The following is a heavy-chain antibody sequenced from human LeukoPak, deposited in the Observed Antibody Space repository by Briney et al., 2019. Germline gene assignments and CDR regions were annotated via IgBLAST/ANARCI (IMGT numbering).Heavy chain of an antibody. J-gene: IGHJ4*02. CDR2: YSGNT. D-gene: IGHD2-8*01. CDR1: GASITSGAYH. CDR3: ATYHAGRGGSGY. Sequence: SETLSLTCTVSGASITSGAYHWSWIRQPPGKGLEWIGYSGNTGNNPPLKSRVAISVDTSKNQMSLRLTSVTTADTAIYFCATYHAGRGGSGYWGQGTLVTVSS. V-gene: IGHV4-30-4*01.